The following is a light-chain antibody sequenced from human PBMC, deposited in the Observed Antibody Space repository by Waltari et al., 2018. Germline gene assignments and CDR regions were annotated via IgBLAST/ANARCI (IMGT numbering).Light chain of an antibody. CDR1: INDVGGYNS. J-gene: IGLJ2*01. CDR2: DVS. CDR3: SSQSSNDVVL. V-gene: IGLV2-14*01. Sequence: QSALTQPASVSGSPGQSVTISCAGTINDVGGYNSVSWYQEHPGQAPRVIIYDVSDRPSGVSDRFSGSKSGNTASLTISGLQAEDEADYYCSSQSSNDVVLFGGGTKLTVL.